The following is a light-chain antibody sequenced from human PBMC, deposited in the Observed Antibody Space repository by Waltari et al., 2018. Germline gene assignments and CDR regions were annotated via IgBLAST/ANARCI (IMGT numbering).Light chain of an antibody. CDR3: QNYGTLPAT. Sequence: EIVLTQSPGTLSLSPGERATLSCRASQSVSKYLAWYQQKPGQAPRLLIYDASTRATGIPDRFSATGWGTDFSLSISRLEPEDFAVYYCQNYGTLPATFGQGTKVQMK. V-gene: IGKV3-20*01. CDR1: QSVSKY. CDR2: DAS. J-gene: IGKJ1*01.